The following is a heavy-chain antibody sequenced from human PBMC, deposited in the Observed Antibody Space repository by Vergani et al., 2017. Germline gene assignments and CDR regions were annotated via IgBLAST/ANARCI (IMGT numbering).Heavy chain of an antibody. CDR1: GFTFSSYS. CDR2: ISSSSSYI. J-gene: IGHJ6*03. V-gene: IGHV3-21*01. CDR3: ARGKHSYYYYYMDV. Sequence: EVQLVESGGGLVQPGGSLRLSCAASGFTFSSYSMNWVRQAPGKGLEWVSSISSSSSYIYYADSVKGRFTISRDNAKNSLYLQMNSLRAEDTAVYYCARGKHSYYYYYMDVWGKGTTVTVSS.